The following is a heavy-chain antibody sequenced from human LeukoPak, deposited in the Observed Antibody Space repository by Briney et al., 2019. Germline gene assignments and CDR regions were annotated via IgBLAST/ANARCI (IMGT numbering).Heavy chain of an antibody. Sequence: GWINPNSGGTNYAQTFQGRVTMTRDTSISTAYMELSRLRSDDTAVYYCARDRDSSWYFGPWGQGTLVTVSS. J-gene: IGHJ5*02. CDR2: INPNSGGT. CDR3: ARDRDSSWYFGP. D-gene: IGHD6-13*01. V-gene: IGHV1-2*02.